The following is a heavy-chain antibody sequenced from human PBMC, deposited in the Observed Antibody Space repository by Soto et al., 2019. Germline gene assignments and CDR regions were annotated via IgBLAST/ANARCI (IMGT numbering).Heavy chain of an antibody. CDR1: GYTFPSYY. Sequence: GXSVKVSCKASGYTFPSYYMHWVRKAPGQGLEWMGIINPSGGSTSYAQKFQGRVTMTRDTSTSTVYMELSSLRSEDTAVYYCARDLVAAAGPGYWGQGTLVTVSS. V-gene: IGHV1-46*01. CDR2: INPSGGST. D-gene: IGHD6-13*01. CDR3: ARDLVAAAGPGY. J-gene: IGHJ4*02.